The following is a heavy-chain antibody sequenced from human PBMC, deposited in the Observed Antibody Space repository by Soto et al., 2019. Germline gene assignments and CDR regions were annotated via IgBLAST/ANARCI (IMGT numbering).Heavy chain of an antibody. J-gene: IGHJ6*02. V-gene: IGHV1-46*01. CDR2: INPSGGST. CDR3: ARANWNYVHSMDV. Sequence: ASVTVSCQASGYTFTSYYMHWVRQAPGQGLEWMGIINPSGGSTSYAQKFQGRVTMTRDTSISTAYMELSRLRSDDTAVYYCARANWNYVHSMDVWGQGTTVTVSS. D-gene: IGHD1-7*01. CDR1: GYTFTSYY.